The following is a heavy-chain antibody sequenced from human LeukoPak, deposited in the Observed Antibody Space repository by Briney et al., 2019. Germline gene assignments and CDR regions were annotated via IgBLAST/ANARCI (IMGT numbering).Heavy chain of an antibody. D-gene: IGHD1-26*01. CDR2: ISSSGSTI. CDR1: GFTFSSYE. J-gene: IGHJ4*02. V-gene: IGHV3-48*03. Sequence: PGGSLRLSCAASGFTFSSYEMNWVRQAPGKGLEWVSYISSSGSTIYYADSVKGRFTISRDNAKKSLYLQMNSLRAEDTAVYYCARDYGGATYFDYWGQGTLVTVSS. CDR3: ARDYGGATYFDY.